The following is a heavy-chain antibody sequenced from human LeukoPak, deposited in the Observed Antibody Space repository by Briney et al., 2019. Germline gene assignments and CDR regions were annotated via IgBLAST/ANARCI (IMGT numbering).Heavy chain of an antibody. CDR1: GFTFSTYG. CDR2: ISSSSSYI. Sequence: GGSLRLSCAASGFTFSTYGMNWVRQAPGKGLEWVSSISSSSSYIYYADSVKGRFTISRDNAKNSLYLQMNSLRAEDTAVYYCARAQENYFDYWGQGTLVTASS. CDR3: ARAQENYFDY. V-gene: IGHV3-21*01. J-gene: IGHJ4*02.